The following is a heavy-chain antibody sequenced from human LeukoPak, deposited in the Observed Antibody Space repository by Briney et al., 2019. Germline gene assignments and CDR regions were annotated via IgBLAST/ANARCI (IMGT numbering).Heavy chain of an antibody. Sequence: GGSLRLSCAASGFTFSSYSMHWVRQAPGKGLEWVSSISSSSSYIYYADSVKGRFTISRDNAKNTLYLQMNSLRAEDTAVYYCARDLSTYSSGWLSSFDYWGQGTLVTVSS. J-gene: IGHJ4*02. CDR2: ISSSSSYI. D-gene: IGHD6-19*01. CDR3: ARDLSTYSSGWLSSFDY. V-gene: IGHV3-21*01. CDR1: GFTFSSYS.